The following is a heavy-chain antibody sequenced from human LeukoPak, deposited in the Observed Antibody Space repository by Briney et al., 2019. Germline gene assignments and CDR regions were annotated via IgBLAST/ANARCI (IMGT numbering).Heavy chain of an antibody. D-gene: IGHD6-13*01. CDR1: GFTFSSYA. Sequence: GGSLRLSCAASGFTFSSYAMSRVRQAPGKGLEWVSAISGSGGSTYYADSVKGRFTISRDNSKDTLYLQMNSLRAEDTAVYYCAKGSSSWYRDFDYWGQGTLVTVSS. CDR2: ISGSGGST. V-gene: IGHV3-23*01. J-gene: IGHJ4*02. CDR3: AKGSSSWYRDFDY.